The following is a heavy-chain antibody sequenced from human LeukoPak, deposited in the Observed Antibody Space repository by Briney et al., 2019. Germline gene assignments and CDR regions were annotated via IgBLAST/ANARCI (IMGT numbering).Heavy chain of an antibody. CDR1: EFSLINAW. D-gene: IGHD4-23*01. CDR3: TTVIMGTPKDDY. Sequence: PGGSLRLSCAASEFSLINAWMSWVRQATGKGLEWVGRIRSEADGGTLDYAALVKGRFTISRDASKNTLYLQMNSLKTEDTAVYYCTTVIMGTPKDDYWGQGTLVTVSS. V-gene: IGHV3-15*01. J-gene: IGHJ4*02. CDR2: IRSEADGGTL.